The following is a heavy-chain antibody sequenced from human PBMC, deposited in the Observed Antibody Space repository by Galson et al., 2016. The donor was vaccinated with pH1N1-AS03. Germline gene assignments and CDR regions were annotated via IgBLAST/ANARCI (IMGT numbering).Heavy chain of an antibody. CDR3: ARGFLEAVIDY. Sequence: SVKASCKASGHNFTNYAIHWVRQAPGQRLEWMGWINVGSGNTKYSQKFQGRVTMTRDTSASTAYMELSSLTSDDTSVYYCARGFLEAVIDYWGQGSLVTVSS. V-gene: IGHV1-3*01. D-gene: IGHD3-3*01. CDR2: INVGSGNT. CDR1: GHNFTNYA. J-gene: IGHJ4*02.